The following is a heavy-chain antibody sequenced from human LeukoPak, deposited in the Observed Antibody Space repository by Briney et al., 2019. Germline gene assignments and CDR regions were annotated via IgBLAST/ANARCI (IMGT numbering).Heavy chain of an antibody. D-gene: IGHD3-22*01. V-gene: IGHV5-51*01. J-gene: IGHJ3*01. CDR3: AKCRDYYDSSGFYTYDV. CDR1: GYDFPSYY. Sequence: GESLKISCVTSGYDFPSYYIAWARQMPGKGPEWMGVIFPGDSDTRYNPAFKGQVTMSVDTSVDTAYLQWSSLKASDAAMYFCAKCRDYYDSSGFYTYDVWGHGTRVIV. CDR2: IFPGDSDT.